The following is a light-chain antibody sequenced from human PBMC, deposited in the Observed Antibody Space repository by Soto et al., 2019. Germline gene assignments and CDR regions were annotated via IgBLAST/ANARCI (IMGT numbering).Light chain of an antibody. J-gene: IGLJ1*01. CDR3: SSYTNINTSACV. V-gene: IGLV2-14*01. Sequence: QSVLTQPASVSGSPGQSITISCTGTSGDIGSYNRVSWYQQHPGNAPKLRIYEVTDRPSGVSNRFSGTKSGNTASLTISGLQAEDEAEYYCSSYTNINTSACVFGPGTKLTVL. CDR1: SGDIGSYNR. CDR2: EVT.